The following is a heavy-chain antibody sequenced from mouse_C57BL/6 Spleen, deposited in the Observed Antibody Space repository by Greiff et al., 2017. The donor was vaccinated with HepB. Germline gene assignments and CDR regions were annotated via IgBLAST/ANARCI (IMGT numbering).Heavy chain of an antibody. CDR1: GYTFTSYW. CDR2: IDPSDSYT. V-gene: IGHV1-50*01. CDR3: ARWDYGLDY. D-gene: IGHD1-1*01. J-gene: IGHJ2*01. Sequence: QVQLQQPGAELVKPGASVKLSCKASGYTFTSYWMQWVKQRPGQGLEWIGEIDPSDSYTNYNQKFKGKATLTVDTSSSTAYMQLSSLTSEDSAVYYCARWDYGLDYWGKGTTLTVSS.